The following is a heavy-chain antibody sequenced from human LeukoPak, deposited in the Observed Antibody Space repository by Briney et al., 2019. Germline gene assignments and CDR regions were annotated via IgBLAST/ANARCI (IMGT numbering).Heavy chain of an antibody. J-gene: IGHJ4*02. CDR2: IDHSGST. V-gene: IGHV4-34*01. CDR3: ARLIVGATDFDY. D-gene: IGHD1-26*01. CDR1: GGSFSGYY. Sequence: PSETLSLTCAVYGGSFSGYYRSWIRQPPGKGLEWIGEIDHSGSTSYNPSLKSRVTISVDTSKNQFSLKLSSVTAADTAVYYCARLIVGATDFDYWGQGTLVTVSS.